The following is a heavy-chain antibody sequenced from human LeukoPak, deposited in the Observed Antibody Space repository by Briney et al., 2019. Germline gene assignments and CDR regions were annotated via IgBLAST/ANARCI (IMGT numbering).Heavy chain of an antibody. CDR3: ARPRGYSYGSSDYYFDY. V-gene: IGHV5-51*01. Sequence: GESLKISCKGSGYSFTSYWIGWVCQMPGKGLEWMGIIYPGDSDTRYSPSFQGQVTISADKSISTAYLQWSSLKASDTAMYYCARPRGYSYGSSDYYFDYWGQGTLVTVSS. D-gene: IGHD5-18*01. CDR2: IYPGDSDT. J-gene: IGHJ4*02. CDR1: GYSFTSYW.